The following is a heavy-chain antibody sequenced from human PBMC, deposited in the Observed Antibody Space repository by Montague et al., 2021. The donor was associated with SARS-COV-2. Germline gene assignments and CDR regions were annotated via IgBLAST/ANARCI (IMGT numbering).Heavy chain of an antibody. V-gene: IGHV3-21*01. Sequence: SLRLSCAASGFTFSSYSMNWVRQAPGKGPEWVSSISKSSSDIYYADSVKGRFTISRDNAKNSLFLQMNNLRAEDTALYYCARDWIEAPGSMSHGCNGFDPWGQGTLVTVSS. CDR1: GFTFSSYS. D-gene: IGHD6-13*01. CDR3: ARDWIEAPGSMSHGCNGFDP. J-gene: IGHJ5*02. CDR2: ISKSSSDI.